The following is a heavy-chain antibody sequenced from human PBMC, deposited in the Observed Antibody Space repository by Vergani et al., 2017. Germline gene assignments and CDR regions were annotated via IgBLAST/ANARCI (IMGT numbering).Heavy chain of an antibody. CDR3: ARDLCGWDRRYYYYGMDV. CDR2: IILIFGTA. J-gene: IGHJ6*02. V-gene: IGHV1-69*06. Sequence: QVQLVQSGAELKKPGSSVKVSCKASGGTFSSYAISWVRQAPGQGLEWMGGIILIFGTANYAQKFQGRVTITADKSTSSAYMELSSLRSEDTAVYYCARDLCGWDRRYYYYGMDVWGQGTVVTVS. D-gene: IGHD6-19*01. CDR1: GGTFSSYA.